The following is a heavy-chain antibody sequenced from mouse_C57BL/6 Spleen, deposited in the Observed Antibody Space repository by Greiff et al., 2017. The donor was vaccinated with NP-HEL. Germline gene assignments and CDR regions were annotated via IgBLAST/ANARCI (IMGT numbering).Heavy chain of an antibody. J-gene: IGHJ2*01. CDR1: GYTFTSYW. CDR3: ARSGYYYGSSYYFDY. D-gene: IGHD1-1*01. V-gene: IGHV1-69*01. Sequence: LQQPGAELVMPGASVKLSCKASGYTFTSYWMHWVKQRPGQGLEWIGEIDPSDSYTNYNQKFKGKSTLTVDKSSSTAYMQLSSLTSEDSAVYYCARSGYYYGSSYYFDYWGQGTTLTVSS. CDR2: IDPSDSYT.